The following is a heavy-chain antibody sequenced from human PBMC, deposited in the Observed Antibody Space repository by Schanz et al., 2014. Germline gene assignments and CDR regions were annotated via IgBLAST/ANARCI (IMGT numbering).Heavy chain of an antibody. Sequence: QVHLVQSGAEVKKPGASVKVSCKASGYTFTSYGITWVRQAPGQGLEWMGRINPNSGGTNYAQKFQGRVTMTRDTSISTAYMELSSLRSDDTAVYYCARELRLEYYFDYWGQGTLVTVSS. J-gene: IGHJ4*02. D-gene: IGHD4-17*01. CDR2: INPNSGGT. V-gene: IGHV1-2*02. CDR1: GYTFTSYG. CDR3: ARELRLEYYFDY.